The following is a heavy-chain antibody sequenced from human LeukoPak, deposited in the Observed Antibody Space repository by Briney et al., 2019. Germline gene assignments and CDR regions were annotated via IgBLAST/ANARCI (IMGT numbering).Heavy chain of an antibody. CDR1: GFTFGSYA. CDR2: ISYDGSNK. D-gene: IGHD3-22*01. Sequence: GGSLRLSCAASGFTFGSYAMHWVRQAPGKGLEWVAVISYDGSNKYYADSVKGRFTISRDNSKNTLYLQMNSLRAEDTAVYYCAKARIVVVKSYFQHWGQGTLVTVSS. J-gene: IGHJ1*01. CDR3: AKARIVVVKSYFQH. V-gene: IGHV3-30*04.